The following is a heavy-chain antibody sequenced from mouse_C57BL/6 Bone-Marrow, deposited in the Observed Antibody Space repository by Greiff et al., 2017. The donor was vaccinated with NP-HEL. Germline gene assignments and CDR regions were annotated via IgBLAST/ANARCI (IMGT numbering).Heavy chain of an antibody. CDR3: ARHSYDYSLDY. Sequence: EVKVVESGGDLVKPGGSLKLSCAASGFTFSSHGMSWVRQTPDKRLEWVATISSGGSYTYYPDSVKGRFTISRDNAKNTLYLQMSSLKSEDTAMYYCARHSYDYSLDYWGQGTTLTVSS. CDR1: GFTFSSHG. CDR2: ISSGGSYT. V-gene: IGHV5-6*01. D-gene: IGHD2-4*01. J-gene: IGHJ2*01.